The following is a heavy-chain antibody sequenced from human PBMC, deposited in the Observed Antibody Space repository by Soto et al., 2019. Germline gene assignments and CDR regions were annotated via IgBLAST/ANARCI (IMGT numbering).Heavy chain of an antibody. CDR2: ISGSGGTT. V-gene: IGHV3-23*01. Sequence: EVQLLESGGGLVQPGGSLRLSCAASGFTFSSYAMSWVRQAPGQGLEWVSAISGSGGTTYYADSVKGRFTISRDTSKNTLYLHMARLHVENTDLYNCAKHLPPPDNSGYVPNFDCWGQGPKVTVSS. D-gene: IGHD3-22*01. J-gene: IGHJ4*02. CDR3: AKHLPPPDNSGYVPNFDC. CDR1: GFTFSSYA.